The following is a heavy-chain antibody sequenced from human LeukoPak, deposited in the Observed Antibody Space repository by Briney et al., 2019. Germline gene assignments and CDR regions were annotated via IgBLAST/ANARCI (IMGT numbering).Heavy chain of an antibody. CDR3: GRYAYILPGYDY. CDR1: GYTFTGYY. D-gene: IGHD3-9*01. Sequence: ASLKVSCKASGYTFTGYYMRWVRQAPGQGLEWMGWINPNSGGTNYAQKFQGRVTMTRDTSISTAYTELSRLRFHYAAGYFCGRYAYILPGYDYWGQGTLVTVSS. V-gene: IGHV1-2*02. CDR2: INPNSGGT. J-gene: IGHJ4*02.